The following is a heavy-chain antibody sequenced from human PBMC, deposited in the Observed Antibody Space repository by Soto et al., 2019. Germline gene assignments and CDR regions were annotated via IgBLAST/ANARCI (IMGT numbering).Heavy chain of an antibody. Sequence: GGSLRLSCAASGFTFSGYWMHWVRQAPGKGLVWVSRIRSDGSTTSYADSVKGRFTISRDNARNTLYLQMNSLRDEDTAVYYCARDNPKAPPYYDFWSGYYSWFDPWGQGTLVTVSS. CDR1: GFTFSGYW. CDR3: ARDNPKAPPYYDFWSGYYSWFDP. J-gene: IGHJ5*02. CDR2: IRSDGSTT. D-gene: IGHD3-3*01. V-gene: IGHV3-74*01.